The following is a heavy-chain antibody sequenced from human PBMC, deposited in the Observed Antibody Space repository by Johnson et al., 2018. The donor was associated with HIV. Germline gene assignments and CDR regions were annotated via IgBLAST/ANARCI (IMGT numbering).Heavy chain of an antibody. CDR2: ISWNSGSI. CDR1: GFNFDDYA. Sequence: EVQLVESGGGLVQPGRSLRLSCAASGFNFDDYAMHWVRQAPGKGLEWVSGISWNSGSIGYADSVKGRFTISRDNAKNSLYLQMNSLRAEDTAGYYCARDQAGTTDDAFDIWGQGTMVTVSS. CDR3: ARDQAGTTDDAFDI. V-gene: IGHV3-9*01. D-gene: IGHD1-7*01. J-gene: IGHJ3*02.